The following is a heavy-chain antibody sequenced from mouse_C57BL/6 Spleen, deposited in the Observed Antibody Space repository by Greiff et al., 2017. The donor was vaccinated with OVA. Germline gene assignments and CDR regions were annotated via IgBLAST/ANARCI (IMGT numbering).Heavy chain of an antibody. CDR3: ARSGYYGSLWMDY. CDR1: GYTFTSYW. CDR2: IHPNSGST. Sequence: QVQLQQPGAELVKPGASVKLSCKASGYTFTSYWMHWVKQRPGQGLEWIGMIHPNSGSTNYNEKFKSKATLTIDKSSSTAYMQLSSLTSEDSAVYYCARSGYYGSLWMDYWGQGTSVTVSS. V-gene: IGHV1-64*01. J-gene: IGHJ4*01. D-gene: IGHD1-1*01.